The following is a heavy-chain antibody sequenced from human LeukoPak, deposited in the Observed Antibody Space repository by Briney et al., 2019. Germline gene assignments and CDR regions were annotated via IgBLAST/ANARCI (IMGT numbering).Heavy chain of an antibody. Sequence: ASVKVSCKASGYTFTGYYMHWVRQAPGQGLEWMGWINPNSGGTNYAQKFQGRVTMTRDTSISTAYMELSRLRSDDTAVYYCAREVAPTYNWFDPWGQGTLVTVSS. J-gene: IGHJ5*02. D-gene: IGHD2-15*01. CDR3: AREVAPTYNWFDP. V-gene: IGHV1-2*02. CDR2: INPNSGGT. CDR1: GYTFTGYY.